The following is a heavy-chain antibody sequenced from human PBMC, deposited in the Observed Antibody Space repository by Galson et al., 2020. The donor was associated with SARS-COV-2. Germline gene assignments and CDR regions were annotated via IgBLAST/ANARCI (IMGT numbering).Heavy chain of an antibody. CDR2: IYYSGST. Sequence: ETSETLSLTCTVSGGSISSSNYYWGLIRQPTGKGLEWIGSIYYSGSTYYNPSLKSPVTISVDTSQNQFSLKLSSVTAAHTAVYYCARHGDCSSTSCYTGAFDIWGRGTVVTVSS. V-gene: IGHV4-39*01. CDR3: ARHGDCSSTSCYTGAFDI. D-gene: IGHD2-2*02. CDR1: GGSISSSNYY. J-gene: IGHJ3*02.